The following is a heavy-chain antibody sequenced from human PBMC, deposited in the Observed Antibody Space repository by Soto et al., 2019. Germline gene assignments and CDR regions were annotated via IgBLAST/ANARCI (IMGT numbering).Heavy chain of an antibody. CDR2: IDPSDSYT. J-gene: IGHJ4*02. Sequence: PGESLKISCKGSGYSFISYWISWVRQMPGKGLEWMGRIDPSDSYTNYSPSFQGHVTISADKSISTAYLQWSSLKASDTAMYYCARVGSSDGLVDYWGQGTLVIVSS. V-gene: IGHV5-10-1*01. CDR1: GYSFISYW. CDR3: ARVGSSDGLVDY. D-gene: IGHD1-26*01.